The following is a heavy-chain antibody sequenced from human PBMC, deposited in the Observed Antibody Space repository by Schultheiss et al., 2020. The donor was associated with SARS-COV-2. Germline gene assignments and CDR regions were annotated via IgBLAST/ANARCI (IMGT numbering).Heavy chain of an antibody. CDR3: ATLDIVVVPAAGYYGMDV. D-gene: IGHD2-2*03. CDR1: GFTFSSYA. V-gene: IGHV3-48*02. CDR2: ISSSSSTI. Sequence: GGSLRLSCAASGFTFSSYAMSWVRQAPGKGLEWVSYISSSSSTIYYADSVKGRFTISRDNAKNSLYLQMNSLRDEDTAVYYCATLDIVVVPAAGYYGMDVWGQGTTVTVSS. J-gene: IGHJ6*02.